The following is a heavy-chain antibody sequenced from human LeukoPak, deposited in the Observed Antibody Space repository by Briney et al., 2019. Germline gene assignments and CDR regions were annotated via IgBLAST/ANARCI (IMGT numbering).Heavy chain of an antibody. CDR2: IYYSGST. Sequence: SETLSLTCTVSGGSISSYYWSWIRLPPGKGLEWIGYIYYSGSTNYNPSLKSRVTISVDTSKNQFSLKLSSVTAADTAVYFCARAYFDYWGQGTLVTVSS. CDR3: ARAYFDY. V-gene: IGHV4-59*01. J-gene: IGHJ4*02. CDR1: GGSISSYY.